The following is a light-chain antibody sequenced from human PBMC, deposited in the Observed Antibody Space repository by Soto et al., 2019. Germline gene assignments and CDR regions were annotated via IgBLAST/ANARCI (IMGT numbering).Light chain of an antibody. V-gene: IGKV3-15*01. J-gene: IGKJ5*01. CDR2: GAS. Sequence: EIVMTQSPGTLSVSRGERATLSCRTSQSVSSNLAWYQQKPGQAPRLLIYGASTRATGIPPRFSCSGSGTGFALAISSLQSEDFAGYYCQQRNNLPQAITIGQGTRLEIK. CDR1: QSVSSN. CDR3: QQRNNLPQAIT.